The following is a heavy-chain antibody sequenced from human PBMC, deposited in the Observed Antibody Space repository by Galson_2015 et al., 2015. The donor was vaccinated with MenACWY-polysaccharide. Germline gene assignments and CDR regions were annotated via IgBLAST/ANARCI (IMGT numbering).Heavy chain of an antibody. V-gene: IGHV4-31*03. CDR1: GDSITIGGYF. J-gene: IGHJ5*02. Sequence: TLSLTCTVSGDSITIGGYFWSWIRQHPGKGLEWIASISYDGGTYYNPSLKSRVTISADTPNNQFSLKLSSVTAADTAVYYCARGGRAVSNRNWFDPWGQGTLVTVSS. CDR3: ARGGRAVSNRNWFDP. D-gene: IGHD3-16*01. CDR2: ISYDGGT.